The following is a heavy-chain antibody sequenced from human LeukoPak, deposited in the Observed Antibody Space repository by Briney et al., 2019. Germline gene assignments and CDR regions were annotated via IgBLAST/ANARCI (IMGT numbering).Heavy chain of an antibody. CDR2: ISYDGSNK. CDR1: GFTFSSYA. Sequence: GGSLRLSCAASGFTFSSYAMHWVRQAPGKGLEWVAVISYDGSNKYYADSVKGRFTISRDNSKNTLYLQMNSLRAEDTAVYYCARVECYYDSSGYYFDYWGQGTLVTVSS. V-gene: IGHV3-30-3*01. D-gene: IGHD3-22*01. CDR3: ARVECYYDSSGYYFDY. J-gene: IGHJ4*02.